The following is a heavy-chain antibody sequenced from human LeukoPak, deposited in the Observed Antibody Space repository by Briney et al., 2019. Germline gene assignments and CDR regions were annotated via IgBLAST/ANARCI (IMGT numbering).Heavy chain of an antibody. CDR1: GYTFTSYG. CDR2: ISAYNGNT. Sequence: ASVKVSCKASGYTFTSYGISWVRQAPGQGLEWMGWISAYNGNTNYAQKLQGRVTTTTDTSTSTAYMELRSLRSDDTAVYYCARDFRPYSSSWYRFDDYWGQGTLVTVSS. CDR3: ARDFRPYSSSWYRFDDY. D-gene: IGHD6-13*01. V-gene: IGHV1-18*01. J-gene: IGHJ4*02.